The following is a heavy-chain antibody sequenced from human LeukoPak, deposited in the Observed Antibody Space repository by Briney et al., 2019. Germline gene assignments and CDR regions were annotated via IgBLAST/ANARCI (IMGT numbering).Heavy chain of an antibody. J-gene: IGHJ6*02. V-gene: IGHV3-49*04. CDR3: TRGYENGYYLYYYYGMDV. CDR1: GFTFGDYA. Sequence: GGSLRLSCTASGFTFGDYAMSWVRQAPGKGLEWVGFIRSKAYGGTTEYAASVKGRFTISRDDSKSIAYLQMNSLKTEDTAVYYCTRGYENGYYLYYYYGMDVWGRGTTVTVSS. CDR2: IRSKAYGGTT. D-gene: IGHD3-3*01.